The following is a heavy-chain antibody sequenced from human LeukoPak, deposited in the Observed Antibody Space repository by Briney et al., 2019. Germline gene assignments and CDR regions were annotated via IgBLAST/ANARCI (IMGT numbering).Heavy chain of an antibody. CDR3: ARGETTTPFDY. CDR1: GGSIRSYY. J-gene: IGHJ4*02. V-gene: IGHV4-59*01. D-gene: IGHD4-11*01. Sequence: ASETLSLTCTVSGGSIRSYYWSWIRQPPGKGLQWIGYVSYSGGTNYNPSLKSRVTLSVDTSKNQVSLKLSSVTAADTALYYCARGETTTPFDYWGQGTLVTVS. CDR2: VSYSGGT.